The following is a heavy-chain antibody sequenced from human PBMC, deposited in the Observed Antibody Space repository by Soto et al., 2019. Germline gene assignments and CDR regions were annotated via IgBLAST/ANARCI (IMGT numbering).Heavy chain of an antibody. CDR2: ISSSGSAT. CDR3: ARGLGREYQDNRGYFHLDY. J-gene: IGHJ4*02. Sequence: EVQLLESGGGLVQPGGSLRLSCAASGFTFSSYAMTWVRQAPGKGPEWVSGISSSGSATYHADSVKGRFTISRDNSKNSVYLQMNTLTAEDTAVYYCARGLGREYQDNRGYFHLDYWGQGTLVTVSS. CDR1: GFTFSSYA. D-gene: IGHD3-22*01. V-gene: IGHV3-23*01.